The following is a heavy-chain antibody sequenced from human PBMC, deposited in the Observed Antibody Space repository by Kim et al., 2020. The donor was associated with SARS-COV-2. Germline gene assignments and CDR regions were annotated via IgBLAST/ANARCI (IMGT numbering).Heavy chain of an antibody. V-gene: IGHV2-5*02. D-gene: IGHD3-16*02. Sequence: SGPTLVNPTQTLTLTCTFSGFSLSTSGVGVGWIRQPPGKALEWLALIYWDDDKRYSPSLKSRLTITKDTSKNQVVLTMTNMDPVDTATYYCAHRRGWGGVIVNDWFDPWGQGTLVTVSS. CDR3: AHRRGWGGVIVNDWFDP. J-gene: IGHJ5*02. CDR2: IYWDDDK. CDR1: GFSLSTSGVG.